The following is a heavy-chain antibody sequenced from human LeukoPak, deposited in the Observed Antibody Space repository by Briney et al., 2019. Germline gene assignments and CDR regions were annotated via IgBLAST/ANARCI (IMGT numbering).Heavy chain of an antibody. Sequence: GGSLRLSCAASGFTFSSYAISWVRQAPGQGLEWMGRIIPIFGTANYAQKFQGRVTITTDESTSTAYMELSSLRSEDTAVYYCARAPYYYDSSGYYDYWGQGTLVTVSS. J-gene: IGHJ4*02. CDR1: GFTFSSYA. CDR2: IIPIFGTA. CDR3: ARAPYYYDSSGYYDY. V-gene: IGHV1-69*05. D-gene: IGHD3-22*01.